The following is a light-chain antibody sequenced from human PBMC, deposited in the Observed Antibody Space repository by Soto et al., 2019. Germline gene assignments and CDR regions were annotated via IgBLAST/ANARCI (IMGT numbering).Light chain of an antibody. V-gene: IGKV3-15*01. Sequence: SPATLSVSPGERATLSCRASRSVSNNLAWHQQKPGQAPRLLIYGASTRATGIPARFSGSWSGTEFTLTISSLQSEDSAVYYCQQYNNWPLTFGQGTRLEIK. CDR2: GAS. J-gene: IGKJ5*01. CDR1: RSVSNN. CDR3: QQYNNWPLT.